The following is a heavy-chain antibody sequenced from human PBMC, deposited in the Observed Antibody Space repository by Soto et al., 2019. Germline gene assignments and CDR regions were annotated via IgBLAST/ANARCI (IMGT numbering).Heavy chain of an antibody. Sequence: EVQLVESGGGLVQAGGSLRLSCAASGFTVSTNYVSWVRQAPGKGLEWVSVIYAGANTYYADSVKCRFTISRHNSENPLYLQMNSLRAEDTAVYYCARDYYDHKGHFDSWGKGTLVTVSS. D-gene: IGHD3-22*01. V-gene: IGHV3-53*04. J-gene: IGHJ4*02. CDR1: GFTVSTNY. CDR2: IYAGANT. CDR3: ARDYYDHKGHFDS.